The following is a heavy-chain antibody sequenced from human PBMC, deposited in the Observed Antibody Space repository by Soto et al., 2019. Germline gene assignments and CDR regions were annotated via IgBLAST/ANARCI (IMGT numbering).Heavy chain of an antibody. CDR1: GFPFVDYA. V-gene: IGHV3-49*03. J-gene: IGHJ4*02. D-gene: IGHD6-13*01. CDR3: TSRSLAARPY. CDR2: IRSKAYGGTT. Sequence: GGSLRLSCPASGFPFVDYAMSWFRQAPGKGLEWVGFIRSKAYGGTTEYAASVKGSFTISRDDSKSIAYLQMNSLKTEDTAVYYCTSRSLAARPYWGQGTLVTVSS.